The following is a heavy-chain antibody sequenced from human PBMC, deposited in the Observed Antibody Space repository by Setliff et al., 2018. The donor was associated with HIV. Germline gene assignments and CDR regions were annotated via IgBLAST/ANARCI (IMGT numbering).Heavy chain of an antibody. CDR3: ARHAAATISSVWYANAAFDV. CDR2: INYSGET. CDR1: GASISGYF. V-gene: IGHV4-59*08. Sequence: SETLSLTCTVSGASISGYFWTWMRQVPGKGLEWLGYINYSGETNYNPSLRRRVTISIDTSTNQFSLKIGSMTASDTAIYYCARHAAATISSVWYANAAFDVWGQGTGVTVSS. J-gene: IGHJ3*01. D-gene: IGHD3-22*01.